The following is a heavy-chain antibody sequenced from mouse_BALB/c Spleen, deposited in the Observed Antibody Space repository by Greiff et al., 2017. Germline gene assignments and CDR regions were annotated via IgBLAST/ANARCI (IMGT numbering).Heavy chain of an antibody. CDR3: ARGRRYDAAWFAY. D-gene: IGHD2-14*01. CDR1: GFTFSSYA. J-gene: IGHJ3*01. V-gene: IGHV5-6-5*01. Sequence: EVKLVESGGGLVKPGGSLKLSCAASGFTFSSYAMSWVRQTPEKRLEWVASISSGGSTYYPDSVKGRFTISRDNARNILYLQMSSLRSEDTAMYYCARGRRYDAAWFAYWGQGTLVTVSA. CDR2: ISSGGST.